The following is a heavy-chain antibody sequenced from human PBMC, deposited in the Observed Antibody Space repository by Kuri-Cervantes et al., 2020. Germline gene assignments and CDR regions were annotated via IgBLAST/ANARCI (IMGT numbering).Heavy chain of an antibody. CDR3: ARAPGD. CDR1: GFTFDDYA. D-gene: IGHD3-10*01. Sequence: GGSLRLSCAVSGFTFDDYAIHWVRQAPGKGLEWVSGIGWNSGSIGYADSVKGRFTISRDNAKNSLYLQMHSLRAEDTAVYYCARAPGDWGQGTLVTVSS. V-gene: IGHV3-9*01. J-gene: IGHJ4*02. CDR2: IGWNSGSI.